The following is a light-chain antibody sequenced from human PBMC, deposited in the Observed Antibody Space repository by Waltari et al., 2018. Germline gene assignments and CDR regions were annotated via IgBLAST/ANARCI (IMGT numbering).Light chain of an antibody. CDR3: SSFRSDHTYV. V-gene: IGLV2-14*03. J-gene: IGLJ1*01. Sequence: QSALTQPAPVSGSPGPSIAIPCPGTTSDVGGYNFVSGYQQHPGKAPTLLIYDVTNRPSGVSYRFSGPKSGNTASLTISGLQAEDEADYYCSSFRSDHTYVFGSGTEVTVL. CDR2: DVT. CDR1: TSDVGGYNF.